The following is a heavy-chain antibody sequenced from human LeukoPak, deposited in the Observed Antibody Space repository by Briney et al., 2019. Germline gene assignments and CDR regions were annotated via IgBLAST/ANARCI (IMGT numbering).Heavy chain of an antibody. D-gene: IGHD1-26*01. CDR2: ISSSGDTI. CDR1: GFTLSHYY. V-gene: IGHV3-11*04. J-gene: IGHJ4*02. CDR3: ARDPYSGSYYFDY. Sequence: GGSLRLSCAASGFTLSHYYMTWIRQAPGKGLEWLSCISSSGDTIYYADSVKGRFTVSRDNAENSLYLQMNSLRAEGTAVYYCARDPYSGSYYFDYWGQGTLVTVSS.